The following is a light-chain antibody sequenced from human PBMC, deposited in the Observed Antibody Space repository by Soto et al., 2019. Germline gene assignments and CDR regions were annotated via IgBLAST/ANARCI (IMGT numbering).Light chain of an antibody. CDR1: ESISTW. CDR3: QQYSRLWS. CDR2: GAS. J-gene: IGKJ1*01. V-gene: IGKV1-5*03. Sequence: DIEITQSPSSLSASVGDRVTLTCRASESISTWLAWYQQKPGKAPKLLIYGASSLESGVPPRFSGDGSGTEFTITIRSLQRDDAGIYYCQQYSRLWSFGQGTKVDIK.